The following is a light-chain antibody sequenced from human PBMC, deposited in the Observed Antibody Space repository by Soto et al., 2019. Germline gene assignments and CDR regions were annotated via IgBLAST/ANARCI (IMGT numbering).Light chain of an antibody. V-gene: IGKV3-15*01. Sequence: EIVMTQSPATLSVSPGHSVTLSCRASQSVSSNLAWYQQKPGQAPTLLIYGASTRATGIPARFSGGGSGTDFTLTISRLEPEDFAVYYCQQYGSSGTFGQGTKVDIK. CDR3: QQYGSSGT. CDR1: QSVSSN. CDR2: GAS. J-gene: IGKJ1*01.